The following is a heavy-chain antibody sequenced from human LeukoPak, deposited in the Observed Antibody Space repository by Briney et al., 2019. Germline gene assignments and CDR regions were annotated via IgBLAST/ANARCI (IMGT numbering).Heavy chain of an antibody. CDR2: ISGSGGST. Sequence: GGSLRLSCAASGFTFSSYAMSWARQAPGKGLEWVSAISGSGGSTYYADSVKGRFTISRDNSKNTLYLQTNSLRAEDTAVYYCAKILYCSSTSCYGGVDYWGQGTLVTVSS. CDR1: GFTFSSYA. J-gene: IGHJ4*02. CDR3: AKILYCSSTSCYGGVDY. V-gene: IGHV3-23*01. D-gene: IGHD2-2*01.